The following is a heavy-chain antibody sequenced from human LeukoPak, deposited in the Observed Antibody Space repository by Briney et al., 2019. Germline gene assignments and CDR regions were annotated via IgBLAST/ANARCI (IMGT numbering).Heavy chain of an antibody. CDR1: GFTFDDYG. D-gene: IGHD1-26*01. V-gene: IGHV3-20*04. J-gene: IGHJ6*03. CDR3: ARVGRSGSYYYYYYMDV. CDR2: INWNGGST. Sequence: GGSLRLSCAASGFTFDDYGMSWVRHAPGKGLEWVSGINWNGGSTGYADSVKGRFTISRDNAKNSLYLQMNSLRAEDTAVYYCARVGRSGSYYYYYYMDVWGKGTTVTVSS.